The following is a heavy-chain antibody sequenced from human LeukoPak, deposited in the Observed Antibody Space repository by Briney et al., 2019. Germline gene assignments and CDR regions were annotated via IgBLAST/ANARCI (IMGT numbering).Heavy chain of an antibody. Sequence: PGGSLRLSCAASGFTFSSYGVHWVRQAPGKGLEWVAVIWYDGSNKYYADSVKGRFTISRDNSKNTLYLQMNSLRAEDTAVYYCARAALIVVVPAAMDNWFDPWGQGTLVTVSS. CDR1: GFTFSSYG. V-gene: IGHV3-33*01. J-gene: IGHJ5*02. D-gene: IGHD2-2*01. CDR2: IWYDGSNK. CDR3: ARAALIVVVPAAMDNWFDP.